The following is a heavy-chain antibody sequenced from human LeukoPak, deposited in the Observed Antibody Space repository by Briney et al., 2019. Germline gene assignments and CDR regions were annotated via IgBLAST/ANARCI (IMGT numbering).Heavy chain of an antibody. CDR1: GGSISSGDYY. V-gene: IGHV4-30-4*08. CDR2: IYYSGST. CDR3: ARDRITIFGVVQNWFDP. Sequence: SQTLSLTCTVSGGSISSGDYYWSWIRQPPGKGLEWIGYIYYSGSTYYNPSLKSRLTISVDTSKNQFSLKLRSVTAADTAVYYCARDRITIFGVVQNWFDPWGQGTLVTVSS. D-gene: IGHD3-3*01. J-gene: IGHJ5*02.